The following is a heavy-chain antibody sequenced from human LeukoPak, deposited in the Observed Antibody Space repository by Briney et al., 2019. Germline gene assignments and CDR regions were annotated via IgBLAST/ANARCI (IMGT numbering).Heavy chain of an antibody. Sequence: SETLSLTCTVSGGSISTYYWSWIRQPPGKGLEWIGYIYYRGSTKYNPSLKSRVTISVETSKNQFSLRLSSVTAADTAVYYCASLTFGYNNCFDPWGQGTLVTVSS. CDR1: GGSISTYY. D-gene: IGHD5-24*01. J-gene: IGHJ5*02. CDR3: ASLTFGYNNCFDP. V-gene: IGHV4-59*01. CDR2: IYYRGST.